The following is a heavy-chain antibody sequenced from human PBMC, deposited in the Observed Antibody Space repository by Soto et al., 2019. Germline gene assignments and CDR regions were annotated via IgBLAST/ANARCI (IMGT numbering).Heavy chain of an antibody. CDR2: IYYSGST. V-gene: IGHV4-31*03. J-gene: IGHJ5*02. CDR1: GGSMSSGGYY. D-gene: IGHD2-8*01. Sequence: SETLSLTCTVSGGSMSSGGYYWSWIRQHPGKGLEWIGYIYYSGSTYYNPSLKSRVTISVDTSKNQFSLKLSSVTAADTAVYYCALSPGYCTNGVCPNWFDPWGQGTLVTVSS. CDR3: ALSPGYCTNGVCPNWFDP.